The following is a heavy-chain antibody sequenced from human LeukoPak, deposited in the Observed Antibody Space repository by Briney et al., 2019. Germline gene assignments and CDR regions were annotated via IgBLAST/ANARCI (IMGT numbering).Heavy chain of an antibody. CDR3: AKGGIAAAGTSFYFDY. CDR1: GFTFSSYA. CDR2: ISGSGSGT. D-gene: IGHD6-13*01. V-gene: IGHV3-23*01. J-gene: IGHJ4*02. Sequence: PGGSLRLSCAASGFTFSSYAMSWVRQAPGEGLEWVSGISGSGSGTYYPDSVKGRFTISRDNSKNTLYLQMNSLRAEDTAVYYCAKGGIAAAGTSFYFDYWGQGTLVTVSS.